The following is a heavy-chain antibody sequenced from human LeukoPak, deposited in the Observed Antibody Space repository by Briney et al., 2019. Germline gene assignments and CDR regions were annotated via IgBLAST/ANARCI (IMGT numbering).Heavy chain of an antibody. J-gene: IGHJ5*02. CDR1: GYTFAGYY. Sequence: GASVTVSCKASGYTFAGYYMHWVRQAPGQGLEWMGWINPNSGGTNYAQKFQGRVTMTRDTSISTAYMELSRLRSDDTAVYYCARDEGYYGSGSYYLSYNWFDPGGQGTLVTVSS. V-gene: IGHV1-2*02. D-gene: IGHD3-10*01. CDR3: ARDEGYYGSGSYYLSYNWFDP. CDR2: INPNSGGT.